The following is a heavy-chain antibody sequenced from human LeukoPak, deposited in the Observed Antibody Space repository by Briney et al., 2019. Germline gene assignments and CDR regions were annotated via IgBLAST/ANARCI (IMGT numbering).Heavy chain of an antibody. J-gene: IGHJ3*02. CDR2: INPNSGGT. V-gene: IGHV1-2*04. CDR1: GYTFTGYY. Sequence: GASVKVSCRASGYTFTGYYMHWVRQAPGQGLEWMGWINPNSGGTNYAQKFQGWVTMTRDTSISTAYMELSRLRSDDTAVYYCASGVVYGSGSYYDAFDIWGQGTMVTVSS. CDR3: ASGVVYGSGSYYDAFDI. D-gene: IGHD3-10*01.